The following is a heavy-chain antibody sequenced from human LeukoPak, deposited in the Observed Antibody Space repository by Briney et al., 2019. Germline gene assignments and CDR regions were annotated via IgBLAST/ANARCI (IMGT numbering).Heavy chain of an antibody. J-gene: IGHJ4*02. CDR2: INPNSGVT. CDR1: GYIFTSYY. V-gene: IGHV1-2*02. D-gene: IGHD7-27*01. CDR3: ARDPGANYSDY. Sequence: ASVKVSCKASGYIFTSYYIHWVRQAPGQGLEWMGWINPNSGVTNYAQKFQGRVTMAGDPSISTTYMELRRVRADDTAMYYCARDPGANYSDYWGQGTLVTVSS.